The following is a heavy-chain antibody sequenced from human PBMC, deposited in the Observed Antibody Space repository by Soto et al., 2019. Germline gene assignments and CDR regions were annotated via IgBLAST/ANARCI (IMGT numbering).Heavy chain of an antibody. CDR1: GFTFSSYG. CDR2: ISYDGSNK. CDR3: AKDKVPVVVTAPLDY. J-gene: IGHJ4*02. D-gene: IGHD2-21*02. V-gene: IGHV3-30*18. Sequence: QVQLVESGGGVVQPGRSLRLSCAASGFTFSSYGMHWVRQAPGKGLEWAAVISYDGSNKYYADSVKGRFTISRDNSKNTLYLQMNSLRAEDTAVYYCAKDKVPVVVTAPLDYWGQGTLVTVSS.